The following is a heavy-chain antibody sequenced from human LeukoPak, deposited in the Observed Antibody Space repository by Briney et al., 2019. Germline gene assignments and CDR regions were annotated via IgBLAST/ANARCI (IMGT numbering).Heavy chain of an antibody. J-gene: IGHJ4*02. CDR2: IYHSGST. CDR1: GGSISSGGYY. D-gene: IGHD3-16*01. CDR3: ARGRYGWLPFDY. Sequence: SETLSLTCTVSGGSISSGGYYWSWIRQPPGKGLEWIGYIYHSGSTYYNPSLKSRVTISVDRSKNQFSLKLSSVTAADTAVYYCARGRYGWLPFDYWGQGTLVTVSS. V-gene: IGHV4-30-2*01.